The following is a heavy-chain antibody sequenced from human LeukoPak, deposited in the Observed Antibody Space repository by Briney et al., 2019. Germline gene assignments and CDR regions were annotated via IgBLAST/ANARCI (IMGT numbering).Heavy chain of an antibody. J-gene: IGHJ4*02. CDR3: AKLRGYCSGGSCYPIYSFDY. D-gene: IGHD2-15*01. CDR1: GFTFSSYA. Sequence: PGGSLRLSCAASGFTFSSYAMSWVRQAPGKGLEWVSAISGSGGSTYYADSVKGRFTISRDNSKNTLYLQMNSLRAEDTAVYYCAKLRGYCSGGSCYPIYSFDYWGQGTLVTVSS. CDR2: ISGSGGST. V-gene: IGHV3-23*01.